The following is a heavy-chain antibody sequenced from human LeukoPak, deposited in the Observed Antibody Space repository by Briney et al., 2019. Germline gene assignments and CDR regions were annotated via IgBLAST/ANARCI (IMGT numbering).Heavy chain of an antibody. CDR1: GFTFSSYA. D-gene: IGHD2-21*01. CDR3: AREGYGIPPGMDV. CDR2: ISYDGSNK. Sequence: GGSLRLSCAASGFTFSSYAMHWVRQAPGKGLEWVAVISYDGSNKYYADSVKGRFTISRDNSKNTLYLQMNSLRAEDTAVYYCAREGYGIPPGMDVWGQGTTVTVSS. V-gene: IGHV3-30-3*01. J-gene: IGHJ6*02.